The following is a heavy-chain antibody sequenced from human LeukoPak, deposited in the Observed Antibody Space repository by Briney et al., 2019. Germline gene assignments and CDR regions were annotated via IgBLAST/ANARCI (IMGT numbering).Heavy chain of an antibody. D-gene: IGHD6-19*01. CDR3: ARVGSSGFGAFDI. V-gene: IGHV3-66*01. CDR2: IYSGGRT. Sequence: GGSLRLSCEVSGFTVSSNYMSWVRQAPGKGLEWVSVIYSGGRTHYADSVKGRFTISRDNSKNTLYLQMNSLRAEDTAVYYCARVGSSGFGAFDIWGQGTMVTASS. CDR1: GFTVSSNY. J-gene: IGHJ3*02.